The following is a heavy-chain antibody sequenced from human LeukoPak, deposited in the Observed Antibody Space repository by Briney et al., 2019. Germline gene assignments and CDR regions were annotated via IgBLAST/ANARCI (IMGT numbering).Heavy chain of an antibody. CDR1: GGTFSSYA. Sequence: ASVKVSFKASGGTFSSYAISWVRQAPGQGLEWMGGIIPIFGTANYAQKFKSRVTISADESTSTAYMELSSLRSEDTAVYYCARDRGVGRWLQFGYFDYWGQGTLVTVSS. D-gene: IGHD5-24*01. V-gene: IGHV1-69*13. CDR2: IIPIFGTA. CDR3: ARDRGVGRWLQFGYFDY. J-gene: IGHJ4*02.